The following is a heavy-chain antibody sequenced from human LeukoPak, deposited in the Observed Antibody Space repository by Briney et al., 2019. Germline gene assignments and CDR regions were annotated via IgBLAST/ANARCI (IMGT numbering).Heavy chain of an antibody. D-gene: IGHD1-26*01. Sequence: GGSLRLSCATSGFTFSSYGMHWVRQAPGKGLEWVAVISYDGSNKYYADSVKGRFTISRDNSKNTLYLQMNSLRAEDTAVYYCAKAPRPWVGGATGSRYYFDYWGQGTLVTVSS. CDR2: ISYDGSNK. V-gene: IGHV3-30*18. CDR3: AKAPRPWVGGATGSRYYFDY. CDR1: GFTFSSYG. J-gene: IGHJ4*02.